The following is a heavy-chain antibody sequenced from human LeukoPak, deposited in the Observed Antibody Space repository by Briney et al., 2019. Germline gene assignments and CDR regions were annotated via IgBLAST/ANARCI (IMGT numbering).Heavy chain of an antibody. CDR2: ISSGSSNI. Sequence: KPGGSLRLSCTASGFIFSTYSMIWVRQAPGKGLEWVSSISSGSSNIYYADSVKGRFTISRDNAQNSLYLQMNSLRAEDTAVYYCAKGDVSVTREFDYWGQGTLVTVSS. J-gene: IGHJ4*02. CDR3: AKGDVSVTREFDY. V-gene: IGHV3-21*01. D-gene: IGHD7-27*01. CDR1: GFIFSTYS.